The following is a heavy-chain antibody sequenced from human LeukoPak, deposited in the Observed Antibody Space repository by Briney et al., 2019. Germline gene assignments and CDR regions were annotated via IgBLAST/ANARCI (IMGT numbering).Heavy chain of an antibody. D-gene: IGHD3-10*01. Sequence: SETLSLTCTVSGGSISSGGYYWSWIRQHPGKGLEWIGYIYYSGSTYYNPSLKSRVTISVDTSKNQFSLKLSSVTAADTAVYYCARVGSITMVRGASFDYWGQGTLVTVSS. CDR1: GGSISSGGYY. CDR2: IYYSGST. V-gene: IGHV4-31*03. J-gene: IGHJ4*02. CDR3: ARVGSITMVRGASFDY.